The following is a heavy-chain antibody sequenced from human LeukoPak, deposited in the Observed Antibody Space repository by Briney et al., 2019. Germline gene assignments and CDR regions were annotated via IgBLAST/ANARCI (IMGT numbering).Heavy chain of an antibody. Sequence: SETLSLTCTVSGGSISSYYWSWIRQPPGKGLEWIGYIYYSGSTNYNPSLKSRVTISVDASKNQFSLKLSSVTAADTAVYYCARSDPYFDYWGQGTLVTVSS. CDR1: GGSISSYY. V-gene: IGHV4-59*01. CDR3: ARSDPYFDY. CDR2: IYYSGST. J-gene: IGHJ4*02.